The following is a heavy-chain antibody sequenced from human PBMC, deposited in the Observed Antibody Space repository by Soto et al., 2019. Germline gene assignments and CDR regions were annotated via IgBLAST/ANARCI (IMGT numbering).Heavy chain of an antibody. CDR2: IHYSGST. CDR3: ARDHYENNEYDAFDI. J-gene: IGHJ3*02. D-gene: IGHD3-22*01. Sequence: PSETLSLTCTVSGGSISRYYWSWIRQPPGKGLEWIGYIHYSGSTNYNPSLKSRVTISVDTSQNQFSLKLNSVTAADTAVYYCARDHYENNEYDAFDIWGQGTMVTVSS. CDR1: GGSISRYY. V-gene: IGHV4-59*01.